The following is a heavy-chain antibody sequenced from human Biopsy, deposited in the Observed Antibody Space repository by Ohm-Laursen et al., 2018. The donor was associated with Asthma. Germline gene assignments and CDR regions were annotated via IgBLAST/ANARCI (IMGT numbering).Heavy chain of an antibody. J-gene: IGHJ4*02. CDR2: IFFDGSNK. Sequence: PLRLSCAASGFTFHNYVMHWVRQAPGKGLEWVAGIFFDGSNKYYADSVKGRFTISRDNSKDTLYLQVNSLRGDGTAVYYCARGKTWGRSYYFDYWGQGTLVTVSS. V-gene: IGHV3-30-3*01. CDR3: ARGKTWGRSYYFDY. D-gene: IGHD6-6*01. CDR1: GFTFHNYV.